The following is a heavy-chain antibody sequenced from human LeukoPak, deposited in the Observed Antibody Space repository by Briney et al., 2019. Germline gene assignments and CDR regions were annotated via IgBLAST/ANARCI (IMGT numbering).Heavy chain of an antibody. CDR3: AREPGVVAAGTLDY. V-gene: IGHV1-18*01. D-gene: IGHD6-13*01. Sequence: GASVKVSRKTSGYTFTNFGISWVRQSPGQGLEWIGWISAYNGNTYYSQKVQGRVTMTLDSSTSTAYLEVKTLKFDDTAVYYCAREPGVVAAGTLDYWGQGTLVTVSS. J-gene: IGHJ4*02. CDR1: GYTFTNFG. CDR2: ISAYNGNT.